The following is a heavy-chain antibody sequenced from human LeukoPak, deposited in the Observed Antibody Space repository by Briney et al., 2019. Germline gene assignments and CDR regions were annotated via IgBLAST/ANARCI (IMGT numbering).Heavy chain of an antibody. J-gene: IGHJ4*02. CDR1: GFTFSSYS. CDR3: ARVPHAMVRGVIITEFYFDY. CDR2: ISSSSNYI. V-gene: IGHV3-21*01. D-gene: IGHD3-10*01. Sequence: PGGSLRLSCAASGFTFSSYSMNWVRQAPGKGLEWVSSISSSSNYIYYADSVKGRFTISRDNAKSSLYLQMNSLRAEDTAVYYCARVPHAMVRGVIITEFYFDYWGQGTLVTVSS.